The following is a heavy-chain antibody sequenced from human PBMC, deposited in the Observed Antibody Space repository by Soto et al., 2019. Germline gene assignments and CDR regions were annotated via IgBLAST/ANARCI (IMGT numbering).Heavy chain of an antibody. J-gene: IGHJ6*02. CDR1: YY. V-gene: IGHV1-46*01. D-gene: IGHD3-22*01. CDR3: ASSLMYYYDSSGYYYYGMDV. CDR2: INPSGGST. Sequence: YYMHWVRQAPGQGLEWMGIINPSGGSTSYAQKFQGRVTMTRDTSTSTVYMELSSLRSEDTAVYYCASSLMYYYDSSGYYYYGMDVWGQGTTVTVSS.